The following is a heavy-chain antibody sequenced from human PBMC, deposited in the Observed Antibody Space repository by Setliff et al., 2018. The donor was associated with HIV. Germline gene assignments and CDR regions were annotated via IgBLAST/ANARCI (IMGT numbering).Heavy chain of an antibody. V-gene: IGHV1-2*06. J-gene: IGHJ4*02. CDR3: AREERYYDGKGALDY. Sequence: GASVKVSCKASGYTFNSNYMHWVRQAPGQGLEWMGRINSNNGGTKYAQNFQGRVTMTRDTSITTAYMELSSLISDDTAVYYCAREERYYDGKGALDYWGQGMLVTVSS. D-gene: IGHD3-22*01. CDR2: INSNNGGT. CDR1: GYTFNSNY.